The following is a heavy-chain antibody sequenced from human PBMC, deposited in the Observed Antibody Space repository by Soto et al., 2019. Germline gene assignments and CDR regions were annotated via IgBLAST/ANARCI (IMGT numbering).Heavy chain of an antibody. J-gene: IGHJ4*02. Sequence: SETLSLTCTVSGGSISDYYWSWVRQSPGKGLEWIGYVYYTGSTNYNPSLRTRVTISVDTSRNQFSLKLYSVTAADTAVYYCAKDYYSTGWDAAFDYWGQGTLVTVSS. CDR2: VYYTGST. CDR3: AKDYYSTGWDAAFDY. D-gene: IGHD6-19*01. CDR1: GGSISDYY. V-gene: IGHV4-59*13.